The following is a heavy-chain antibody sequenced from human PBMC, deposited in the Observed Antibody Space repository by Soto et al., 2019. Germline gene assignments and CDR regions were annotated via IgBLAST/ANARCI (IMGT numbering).Heavy chain of an antibody. CDR3: AKEDTSSGSLDY. J-gene: IGHJ4*02. Sequence: GGSLRLSCAASGFPFGENAMSWVRQAPGKGLEWVSGISDSGATTYYADSVRGRFTISRDNSKNTLYLQMRSLRAEDSASYYCAKEDTSSGSLDYWGQGALVTVSS. CDR2: ISDSGATT. CDR1: GFPFGENA. D-gene: IGHD6-19*01. V-gene: IGHV3-23*01.